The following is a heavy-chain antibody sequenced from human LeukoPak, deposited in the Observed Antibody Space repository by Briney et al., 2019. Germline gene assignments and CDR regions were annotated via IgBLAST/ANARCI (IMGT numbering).Heavy chain of an antibody. CDR1: GFIFDDYA. CDR3: ARDPERYLVVPAAGDY. J-gene: IGHJ4*02. V-gene: IGHV3-9*01. D-gene: IGHD2-2*01. Sequence: GRSLRLSCAASGFIFDDYAMHWVRQVPGKGLEWVSGISWNSGNTGYVDSVQGRFTISRDNAKNSLYLQMNSLRAEDTAVYYCARDPERYLVVPAAGDYWGQGTLVTVSS. CDR2: ISWNSGNT.